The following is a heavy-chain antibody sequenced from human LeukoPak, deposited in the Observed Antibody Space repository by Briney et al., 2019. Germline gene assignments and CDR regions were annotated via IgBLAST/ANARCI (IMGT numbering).Heavy chain of an antibody. CDR2: IVVGSGNT. J-gene: IGHJ4*02. D-gene: IGHD1-26*01. CDR1: GFTFTSSA. CDR3: AALEYSGSYYDY. Sequence: SVKVSCKASGFTFTSSAMQWVRQARGQRLEWIGWIVVGSGNTNYAQKFQERVTITRDMSTSTAYMELSSLRSEGTAVYYCAALEYSGSYYDYWGQGTLVTVSS. V-gene: IGHV1-58*02.